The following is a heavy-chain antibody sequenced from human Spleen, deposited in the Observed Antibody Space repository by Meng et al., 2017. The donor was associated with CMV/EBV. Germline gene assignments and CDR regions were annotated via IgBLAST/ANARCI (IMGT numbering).Heavy chain of an antibody. Sequence: GGSLRLSCAASGLTLNNFWMHWVRQAPGKGLVWVARINSDGSRTSYADSVKGRFTISRDNAKNTLYLQMNSLRAEDTAVYYCAREPGRGSFDMWGQGTMVTVSS. V-gene: IGHV3-74*01. CDR1: GLTLNNFW. D-gene: IGHD3-10*01. CDR3: AREPGRGSFDM. J-gene: IGHJ3*02. CDR2: INSDGSRT.